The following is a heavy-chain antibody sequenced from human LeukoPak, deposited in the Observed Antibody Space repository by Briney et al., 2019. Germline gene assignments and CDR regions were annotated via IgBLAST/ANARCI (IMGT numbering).Heavy chain of an antibody. CDR2: INHSGST. Sequence: PSETLSLTCAVYGGSFSGYYWSWIRQPPGKGLEWIGEINHSGSTNYNPSLKSRVTISVDTSKNQFSLKLSTVPAADTAVYYCARIRGYSYGLYYFDYWGQGTLVTVSS. J-gene: IGHJ4*02. CDR1: GGSFSGYY. D-gene: IGHD5-18*01. V-gene: IGHV4-34*01. CDR3: ARIRGYSYGLYYFDY.